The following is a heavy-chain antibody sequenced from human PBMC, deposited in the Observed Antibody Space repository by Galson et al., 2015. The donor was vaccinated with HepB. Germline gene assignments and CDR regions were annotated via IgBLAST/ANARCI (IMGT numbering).Heavy chain of an antibody. J-gene: IGHJ3*01. CDR3: TKLTGYYGPFDALDF. D-gene: IGHD3-3*01. CDR1: GFKFSSYA. V-gene: IGHV3-23*01. Sequence: SLRLSCAASGFKFSSYATTWVRQAPGKGLEWVSSISASGDSTYYADSVKGRFFISRDNSKNTLFLHLNNLRVEDTAVYYCTKLTGYYGPFDALDFWGQGTVVTVSS. CDR2: ISASGDST.